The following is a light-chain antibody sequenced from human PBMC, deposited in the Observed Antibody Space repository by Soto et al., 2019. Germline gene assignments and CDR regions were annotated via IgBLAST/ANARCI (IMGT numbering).Light chain of an antibody. CDR1: QSVNTY. CDR3: QQYGNSPQT. V-gene: IGKV3-20*01. Sequence: EIVLTQSPGTLSLSPGERATLSCRASQSVNTYLAWYQQRRGQAPRLLIYSTSTRATGIPDRFSGSGSGTDFTLTISRLEPEDFAVYYCQQYGNSPQTFGPGTKVDIK. J-gene: IGKJ1*01. CDR2: STS.